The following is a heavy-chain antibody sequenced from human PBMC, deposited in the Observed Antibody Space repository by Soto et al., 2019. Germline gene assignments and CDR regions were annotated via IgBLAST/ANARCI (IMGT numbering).Heavy chain of an antibody. CDR1: GFIFSNYA. CDR2: ISGSGGTT. J-gene: IGHJ4*02. Sequence: PGGSLRLSCAASGFIFSNYAMSWVRQAPGKGLEWVPAISGSGGTTYYADSVKGRFTISRDNSKNTLYLQMNSLRAEDTAVYYCAKDLQYSSTWFAGYWGQGTLVTVSS. V-gene: IGHV3-23*01. D-gene: IGHD6-13*01. CDR3: AKDLQYSSTWFAGY.